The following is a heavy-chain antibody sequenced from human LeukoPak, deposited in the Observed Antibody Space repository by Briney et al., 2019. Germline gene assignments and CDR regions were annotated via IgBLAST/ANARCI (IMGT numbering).Heavy chain of an antibody. D-gene: IGHD3-3*01. CDR1: GFTFSSYA. Sequence: PGGSLRLSCAASGFTFSSYAMHWVRQAPGKGLEWVAVISYDGSNKYYADSVKGRFTISRDNSKNTLYLQMNSLRAEDTAVYYCAREVAIFGVVIGAFDIWGQGTMVTVSS. J-gene: IGHJ3*02. CDR3: AREVAIFGVVIGAFDI. CDR2: ISYDGSNK. V-gene: IGHV3-30*04.